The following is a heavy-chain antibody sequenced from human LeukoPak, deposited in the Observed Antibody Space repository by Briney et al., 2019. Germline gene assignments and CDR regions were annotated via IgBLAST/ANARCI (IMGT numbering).Heavy chain of an antibody. D-gene: IGHD6-19*01. CDR3: ARRLSSGCPGDY. J-gene: IGHJ4*01. CDR1: GGSISTSSYY. CDR2: IYYSGST. V-gene: IGHV4-39*01. Sequence: SETLSLTCTVSGGSISTSSYYWGWIRQPPGKGLEWIGSIYYSGSTYYNPSLKSRVTISVDTSKNQFSLKLSSVTAADTAVYYCARRLSSGCPGDYWGQGTLVTVSS.